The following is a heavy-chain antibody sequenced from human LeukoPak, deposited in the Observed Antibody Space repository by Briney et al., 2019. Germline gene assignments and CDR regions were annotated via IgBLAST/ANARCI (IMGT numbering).Heavy chain of an antibody. J-gene: IGHJ2*01. CDR1: GFTFSSAG. CDR2: ISASGGGT. CDR3: AKNLLGSESYSWYFDL. V-gene: IGHV3-23*01. D-gene: IGHD1-26*01. Sequence: PGGSLRLSCAASGFTFSSAGMSWVRQAPGKGLECLSSISASGGGTVYADSVKGRVTISRDNSKNTLYLQMNSLRAEDTAVYSCAKNLLGSESYSWYFDLWGRGTLVTVSS.